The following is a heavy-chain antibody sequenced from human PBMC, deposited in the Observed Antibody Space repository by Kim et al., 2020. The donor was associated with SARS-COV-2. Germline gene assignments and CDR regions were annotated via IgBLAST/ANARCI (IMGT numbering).Heavy chain of an antibody. V-gene: IGHV4-59*01. CDR3: ARDLLTGEAYYYYGMDI. D-gene: IGHD7-27*01. Sequence: LKSRVTISVDTSKNQFSLKLSSVTAADTAVYYCARDLLTGEAYYYYGMDIWGQGTTVTVSS. J-gene: IGHJ6*02.